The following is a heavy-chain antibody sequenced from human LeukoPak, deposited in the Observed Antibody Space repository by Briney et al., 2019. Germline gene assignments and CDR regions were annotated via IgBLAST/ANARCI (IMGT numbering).Heavy chain of an antibody. V-gene: IGHV3-33*01. CDR1: GFTFRNYA. D-gene: IGHD1-7*01. Sequence: GGSLRLSCAASGFTFRNYAMQWVRQAPGKGLEWVALIFYDGTNKYYADSVKGRVTISRDNSKNTLYLQMNNLRHEDTAVYYCARDENYSSDYWGQGTLVTVSS. J-gene: IGHJ4*02. CDR3: ARDENYSSDY. CDR2: IFYDGTNK.